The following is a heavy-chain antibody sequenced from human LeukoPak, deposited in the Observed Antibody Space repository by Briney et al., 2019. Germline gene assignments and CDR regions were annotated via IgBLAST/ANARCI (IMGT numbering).Heavy chain of an antibody. Sequence: PSQTLSLTCTVSGGSISSGGYYWSWIRQHPGKGLEWIGYIHYSGSTYYNPSLKSRVTISVDTSKNQFSLKLSSVTAADTAVYYCARESYYYDSSGYWYYFDYWGQGTLVTVSS. CDR1: GGSISSGGYY. D-gene: IGHD3-22*01. CDR2: IHYSGST. J-gene: IGHJ4*02. V-gene: IGHV4-31*03. CDR3: ARESYYYDSSGYWYYFDY.